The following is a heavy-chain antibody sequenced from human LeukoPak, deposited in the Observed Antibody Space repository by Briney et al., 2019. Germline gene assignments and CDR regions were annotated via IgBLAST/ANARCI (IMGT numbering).Heavy chain of an antibody. D-gene: IGHD6-13*01. CDR1: GFTFSSYE. Sequence: GGSLRLSCAASGFTFSSYEMNWVRQAPGKGLEWVSYISSSGSTIYYADSVKGRFTISRDNAKNSLYLQMNSLRAEDTAVYYCARLGTLGIAAAWGQGTLVTVSS. CDR3: ARLGTLGIAAA. CDR2: ISSSGSTI. V-gene: IGHV3-48*03. J-gene: IGHJ4*02.